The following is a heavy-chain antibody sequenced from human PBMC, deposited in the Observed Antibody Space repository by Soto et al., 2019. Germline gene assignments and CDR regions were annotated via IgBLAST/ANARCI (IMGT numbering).Heavy chain of an antibody. J-gene: IGHJ6*02. V-gene: IGHV1-2*02. CDR3: ARSGYYYYGMDV. Sequence: ASVKVSCKASGCTFTGYYMHWVRQAPGQGLEWMGWINPNSGGTNYAQKFQGRVTMTRDTSISTAYMELSRLRSDDTAVYYCARSGYYYYGMDVWGQGTTVTVSS. CDR1: GCTFTGYY. D-gene: IGHD3-10*01. CDR2: INPNSGGT.